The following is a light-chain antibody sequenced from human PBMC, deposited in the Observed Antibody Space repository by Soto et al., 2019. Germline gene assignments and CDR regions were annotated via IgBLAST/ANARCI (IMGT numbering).Light chain of an antibody. J-gene: IGKJ4*01. V-gene: IGKV3D-15*01. CDR2: GAS. Sequence: EIVMTQSPATLSVSPGERATLSCRASQSVSSNLAWYQQKPGQAPRLLIYGASSRATGIPDRFSGSGSGTDFTLTISRLEPEDFAVYYCQQYDIWPLTFGGGTKVDIK. CDR3: QQYDIWPLT. CDR1: QSVSSN.